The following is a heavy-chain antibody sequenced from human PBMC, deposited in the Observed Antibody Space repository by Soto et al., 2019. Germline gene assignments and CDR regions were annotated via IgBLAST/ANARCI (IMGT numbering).Heavy chain of an antibody. CDR1: GFPFDTSA. D-gene: IGHD1-26*01. Sequence: GGSLRPSCAASGFPFDTSAMVWVSQAQGKGPEWLSLISGGGHLAYYAKSMKGRFTSSRDNSKNPLYLLMTCLRVDDTDVYYCAKYSGDFPVYNGLNVWGQETTVTVSS. V-gene: IGHV3-23*01. J-gene: IGHJ6*02. CDR3: AKYSGDFPVYNGLNV. CDR2: ISGGGHLA.